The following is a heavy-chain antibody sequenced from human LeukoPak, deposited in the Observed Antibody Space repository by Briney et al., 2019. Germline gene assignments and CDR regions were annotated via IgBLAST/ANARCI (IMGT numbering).Heavy chain of an antibody. CDR1: GFTFSSYS. Sequence: GGSLRLSCAASGFTFSSYSMNWVRQAPGKGLEWVSSISSSSSYIYYADSVKGRFTISRDNAKNSLYLQMNSLRAEDTAVYYCARRKSYCSGGSCYFDYWGQGTLVTVSS. CDR3: ARRKSYCSGGSCYFDY. J-gene: IGHJ4*02. V-gene: IGHV3-21*01. CDR2: ISSSSSYI. D-gene: IGHD2-15*01.